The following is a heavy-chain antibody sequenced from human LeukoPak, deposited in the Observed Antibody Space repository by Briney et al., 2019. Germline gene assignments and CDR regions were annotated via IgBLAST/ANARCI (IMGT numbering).Heavy chain of an antibody. D-gene: IGHD3-3*01. J-gene: IGHJ5*02. Sequence: ASVKVSCKASGYTFTSYGISWVRQAPGQGLEWMGWISAYNGNTNYAQKLQGRVTVTTDTSTSTAYMELRSLRSDDTAVYYCASLTYYDFWSGYGIFDPWGQGTLVTVSS. CDR2: ISAYNGNT. CDR3: ASLTYYDFWSGYGIFDP. CDR1: GYTFTSYG. V-gene: IGHV1-18*01.